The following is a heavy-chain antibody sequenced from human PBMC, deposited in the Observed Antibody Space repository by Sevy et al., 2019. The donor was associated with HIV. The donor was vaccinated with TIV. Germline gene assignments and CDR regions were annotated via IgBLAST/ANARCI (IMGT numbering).Heavy chain of an antibody. D-gene: IGHD1-26*01. CDR2: ISAYNGNT. V-gene: IGHV1-18*04. CDR1: GYTFTSYG. J-gene: IGHJ6*03. CDR3: ARVLVGATEGRSYYYYYMDV. Sequence: ASVKVSCKASGYTFTSYGISWVRQAPGQGLESMGWISAYNGNTNYAQKLQGRVTMTTDTSTSTAYMELRSLRSDDTAVYYCARVLVGATEGRSYYYYYMDVWGKWTTVTVSS.